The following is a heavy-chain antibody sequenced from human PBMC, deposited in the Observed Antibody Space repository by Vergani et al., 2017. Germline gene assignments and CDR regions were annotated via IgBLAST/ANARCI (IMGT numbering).Heavy chain of an antibody. V-gene: IGHV4-38-2*01. D-gene: IGHD3-10*01. CDR2: IHHSGDT. J-gene: IGHJ6*02. Sequence: QVQLQESGPGLVKPSETLTLTCDVSDSSIMTNPYWGWFRQSPGKGLEWIGCIHHSGDTHYNSSLKSRVSISIVSSIKFSLRLTSVTAADTAICYCARHRGSSVFFPSSYFYGMDVWGHGTTVTVSS. CDR3: ARHRGSSVFFPSSYFYGMDV. CDR1: DSSIMTNPY.